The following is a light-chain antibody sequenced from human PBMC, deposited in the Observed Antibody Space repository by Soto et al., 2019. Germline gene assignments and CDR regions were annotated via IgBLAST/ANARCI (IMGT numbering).Light chain of an antibody. CDR1: QSVSSN. V-gene: IGKV3-15*01. J-gene: IGKJ1*01. CDR2: GAS. CDR3: QQYNNWPQT. Sequence: EIVMTQSPATLSVSPGERATLSCRASQSVSSNLAWYQQKPGQAPRLLIYGASTRATGIPARFSGSGSGTEFTLTISSLRSEEFAVYYCQQYNNWPQTFGQGTKVEIK.